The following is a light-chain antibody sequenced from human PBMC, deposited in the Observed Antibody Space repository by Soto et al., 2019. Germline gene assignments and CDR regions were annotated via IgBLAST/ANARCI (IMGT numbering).Light chain of an antibody. CDR3: QQRSNWPPT. Sequence: EIVLTQSPATLSLSPGERATLSCRASQSVSSYLAWYQQKPGQAPRLLIDDASNRATGIPARFSGSGSGTEFTLTISSLEPEDFAVYYCQQRSNWPPTFGQGTKLEIK. CDR1: QSVSSY. J-gene: IGKJ2*01. V-gene: IGKV3-11*01. CDR2: DAS.